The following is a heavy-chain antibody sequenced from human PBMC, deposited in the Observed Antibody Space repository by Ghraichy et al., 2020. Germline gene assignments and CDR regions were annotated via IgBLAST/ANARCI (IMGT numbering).Heavy chain of an antibody. CDR2: IHYSGRL. CDR1: GYSVSSADN. CDR3: ARHPYSGTWYHFDY. J-gene: IGHJ4*02. D-gene: IGHD6-13*01. V-gene: IGHV4-38-2*02. Sequence: SETLSLTCTVSGYSVSSADNWGWIRQPPGKGLEWIGSIHYSGRLDYSPSLKSRVTISLDTSKNQFSLKLTSVTAADTAVYYCARHPYSGTWYHFDYWGQGTLVTVSS.